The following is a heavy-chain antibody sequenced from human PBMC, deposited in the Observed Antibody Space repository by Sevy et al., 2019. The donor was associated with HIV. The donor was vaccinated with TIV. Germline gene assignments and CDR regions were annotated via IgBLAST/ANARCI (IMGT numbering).Heavy chain of an antibody. V-gene: IGHV3-30*04. CDR2: TSHDGKYN. CDR3: ARLFSCGGDCYYLDY. D-gene: IGHD2-21*02. CDR1: GFTFSSYA. Sequence: GGSLRLSCAGSGFTFSSYAMHWVRQAPGKGLEWVAVTSHDGKYNNYADSVKVRFTISRDNFKNTLYLQMNSLRVEDTAVYFCARLFSCGGDCYYLDYWGQGALVTVSS. J-gene: IGHJ4*02.